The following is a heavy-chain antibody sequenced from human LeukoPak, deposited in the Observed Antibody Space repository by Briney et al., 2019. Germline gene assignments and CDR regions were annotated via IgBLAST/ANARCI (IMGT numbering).Heavy chain of an antibody. V-gene: IGHV1-69*05. CDR2: IVPISGTA. Sequence: SVKVSCKASGGTFSNYAISWVRQAPGQGLEWMGRIVPISGTAYYAQKFQGRVTITTDESTGTITTDESTGTAYMELSSLRSEDTAVFYCARHGSSGWYGPKYFDYWGQGTLVTVSS. CDR3: ARHGSSGWYGPKYFDY. CDR1: GGTFSNYA. D-gene: IGHD6-19*01. J-gene: IGHJ4*02.